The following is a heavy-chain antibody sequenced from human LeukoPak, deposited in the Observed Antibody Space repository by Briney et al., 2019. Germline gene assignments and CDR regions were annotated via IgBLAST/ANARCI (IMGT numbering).Heavy chain of an antibody. CDR3: ARGESSGFGELLPDY. CDR1: GYTFTSYY. D-gene: IGHD3-10*01. Sequence: ASVKVSCKASGYTFTSYYMHWVRQAPGQGLEWMGIINPSGGSTSYAQKFQGRVTMTRDMSTSTVYMELSSLRSEDTAVYYCARGESSGFGELLPDYWGQGTLVTVSS. V-gene: IGHV1-46*01. CDR2: INPSGGST. J-gene: IGHJ4*02.